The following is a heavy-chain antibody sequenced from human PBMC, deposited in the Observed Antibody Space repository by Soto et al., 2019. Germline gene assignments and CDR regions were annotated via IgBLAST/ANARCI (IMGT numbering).Heavy chain of an antibody. J-gene: IGHJ6*02. CDR1: GYTFTTYW. D-gene: IGHD2-2*01. CDR2: IDPSDSYT. Sequence: PGESLKISCRGSGYTFTTYWITWVRQMPGKGLEWMANIDPSDSYTKYSPSFQGHVTISTDKYISTAYLQWSSLMASDTAIYYCGRRGPPWTSRGYCGMDVWGQGTTVTVSS. CDR3: GRRGPPWTSRGYCGMDV. V-gene: IGHV5-10-1*01.